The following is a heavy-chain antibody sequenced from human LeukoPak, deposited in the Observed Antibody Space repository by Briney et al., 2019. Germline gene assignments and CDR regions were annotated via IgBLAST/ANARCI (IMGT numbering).Heavy chain of an antibody. V-gene: IGHV3-30*18. Sequence: GRSLRLSCAASGFTFNSYGMHWVRQAPGKGLEWVAVISYDGPNKYYADSVKGRFTISRDDSKSTLYLQMNSLRPEDTAAYYCAKEKLPSGYSFLTDYWGQGTLVTVSS. D-gene: IGHD5-18*01. J-gene: IGHJ4*02. CDR3: AKEKLPSGYSFLTDY. CDR2: ISYDGPNK. CDR1: GFTFNSYG.